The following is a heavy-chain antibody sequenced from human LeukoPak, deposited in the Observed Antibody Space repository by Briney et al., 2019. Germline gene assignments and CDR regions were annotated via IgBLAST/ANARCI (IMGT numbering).Heavy chain of an antibody. CDR3: ARSRYSSSSNWFDP. CDR2: ISAYNGNT. CDR1: GYTFTSYG. V-gene: IGHV1-18*01. J-gene: IGHJ5*02. Sequence: ASVKVSCKAPGYTFTSYGISWVRQAPGQGLEWMGWISAYNGNTNYAQKLQGRVTMTTDTSTSTAYMELRSLRSDDTAVYYCARSRYSSSSNWFDPWGQGTLVTVSS. D-gene: IGHD6-13*01.